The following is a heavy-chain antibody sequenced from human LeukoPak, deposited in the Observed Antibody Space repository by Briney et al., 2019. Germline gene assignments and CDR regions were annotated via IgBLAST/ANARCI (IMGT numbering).Heavy chain of an antibody. J-gene: IGHJ4*02. D-gene: IGHD3-10*01. Sequence: GASVKVSCKASGYTFTSYDISCVRQAPGQGLEWMGWISGYNGNTNYAQKFQGRVTMTTDTSTSTAYMELRSLRSDDTAVYYCARSRSYGSGSHTYYFDYWGQGTLVTVSS. CDR2: ISGYNGNT. V-gene: IGHV1-18*01. CDR3: ARSRSYGSGSHTYYFDY. CDR1: GYTFTSYD.